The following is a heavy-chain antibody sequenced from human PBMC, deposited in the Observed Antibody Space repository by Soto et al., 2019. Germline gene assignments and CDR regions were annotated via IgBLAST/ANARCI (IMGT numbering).Heavy chain of an antibody. V-gene: IGHV1-18*01. CDR2: ISAYNGNT. Sequence: QVQLVQSGAEVKKPGASVKVSCKASGYTFTSYGISWVRQAPGQGLEWMGWISAYNGNTNYAQKLQGRVTMTTDTSTSTAYMELRSLRSNDTALYYCARDRGYYYDSGSFDYWGQGTLVTVSS. CDR3: ARDRGYYYDSGSFDY. J-gene: IGHJ4*02. CDR1: GYTFTSYG. D-gene: IGHD3-10*01.